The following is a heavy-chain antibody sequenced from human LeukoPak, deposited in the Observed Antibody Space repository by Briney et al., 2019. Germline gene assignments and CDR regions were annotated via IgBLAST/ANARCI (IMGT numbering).Heavy chain of an antibody. J-gene: IGHJ2*01. D-gene: IGHD4-23*01. Sequence: SETLSLTCAVSNGSISTFYWSWIPQPPGKGLKWIGYTHYSGTTYYNPSLKSRVTTSVNTSKHQFSLEMTSVTAADTAVYYCARVNLGQLLYWYFDLWGGGTVVTVSS. CDR3: ARVNLGQLLYWYFDL. V-gene: IGHV4-59*01. CDR1: NGSISTFY. CDR2: THYSGTT.